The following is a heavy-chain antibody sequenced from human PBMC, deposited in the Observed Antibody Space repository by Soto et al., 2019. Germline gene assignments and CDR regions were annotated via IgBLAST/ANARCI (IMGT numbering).Heavy chain of an antibody. Sequence: GGSLRLSCAASGFTFSSYWMSWVRQAPGKGLEWVANIKQDGSEKYYVDSVKGRFTISRDNAKNSLYLQMNSLRAEDTAVYYCARVGIGYCRSTSCYYYYYGMDVWGQGTTVTVSS. J-gene: IGHJ6*02. CDR2: IKQDGSEK. CDR1: GFTFSSYW. D-gene: IGHD2-2*01. CDR3: ARVGIGYCRSTSCYYYYYGMDV. V-gene: IGHV3-7*01.